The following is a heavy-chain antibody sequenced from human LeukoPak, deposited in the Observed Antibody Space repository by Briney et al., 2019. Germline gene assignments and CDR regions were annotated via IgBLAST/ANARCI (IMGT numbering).Heavy chain of an antibody. J-gene: IGHJ4*02. CDR2: IYTSGST. V-gene: IGHV4-4*07. Sequence: SETLSLTCTVSGGSISSYYWSWIRQPAGKGLEWIGRIYTSGSTNYNPSLKSRVTMSVDTSKNQFSLKLSSVTAADTAVYYCARDRDTAMVSYFDYWGQGTLVTVSS. D-gene: IGHD5-18*01. CDR3: ARDRDTAMVSYFDY. CDR1: GGSISSYY.